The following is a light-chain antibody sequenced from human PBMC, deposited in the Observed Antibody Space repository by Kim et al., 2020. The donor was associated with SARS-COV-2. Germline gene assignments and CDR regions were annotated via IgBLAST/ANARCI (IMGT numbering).Light chain of an antibody. J-gene: IGKJ4*01. Sequence: DIQMTQSPSSLSASVGDRVTITCRASQSISSYLNWYQQKPGKAPNLLIYGASSLQSGVPSRFSGIGSGTDFTLTISSLQPADFAAYYCQQSYTLPLTFGGGTKLEIK. CDR1: QSISSY. CDR2: GAS. CDR3: QQSYTLPLT. V-gene: IGKV1-39*01.